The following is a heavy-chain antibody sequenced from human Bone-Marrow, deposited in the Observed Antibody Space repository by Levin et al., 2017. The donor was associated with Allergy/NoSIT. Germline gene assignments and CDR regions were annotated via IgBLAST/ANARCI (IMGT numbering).Heavy chain of an antibody. V-gene: IGHV1-18*01. CDR3: ARAGPQGYDGELEMLDYFDY. CDR1: GYNFFSYG. Sequence: EASVKVSCKASGYNFFSYGITWVRKDPGQGLEWMGWIRPYNGDTNYAQKLQDRVTMTTDTPTSTAYMELRSLRSDDTAVYYCARAGPQGYDGELEMLDYFDYWGQGTLVTVSS. D-gene: IGHD3-3*01. J-gene: IGHJ4*02. CDR2: IRPYNGDT.